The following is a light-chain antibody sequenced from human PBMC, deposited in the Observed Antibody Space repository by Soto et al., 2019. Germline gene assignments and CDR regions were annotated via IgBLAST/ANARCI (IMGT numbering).Light chain of an antibody. CDR3: ATWDTSQRVLI. CDR2: DSY. J-gene: IGLJ2*01. V-gene: IGLV1-51*01. CDR1: SSNVGIND. Sequence: QSVLTQPPSLSAAPGQTVSISCSGSSSNVGINDVSWYQHVPGTAPRLLIYDSYKRPSGIPDRFSGSKSGTSATLGITGLQTGDEGDYYCATWDTSQRVLIFGGGTQLTVL.